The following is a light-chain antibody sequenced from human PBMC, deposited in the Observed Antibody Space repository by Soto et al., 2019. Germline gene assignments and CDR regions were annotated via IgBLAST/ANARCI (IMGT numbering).Light chain of an antibody. J-gene: IGLJ2*01. CDR2: EVR. CDR1: SSDVGGYNY. CDR3: SSYTSSSTLVV. Sequence: QSALTQPASVSGSPGQSITISCTGTSSDVGGYNYDSWYQQHPGKAPKLMIYEVRNRPSGVSNRFSGSKSGNTASLTISGLQAEDEADYYCSSYTSSSTLVVFGGGTKLTVL. V-gene: IGLV2-14*01.